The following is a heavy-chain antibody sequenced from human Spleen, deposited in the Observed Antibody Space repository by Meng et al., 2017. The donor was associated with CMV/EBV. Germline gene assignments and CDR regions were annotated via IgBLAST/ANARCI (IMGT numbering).Heavy chain of an antibody. Sequence: ASVKVSCKASGYTFTSYKVQWVRQAPGQGLEWMGMINPSDGRTTYPQKFQGRVTMTRDTSITTAYLELSSLRSDDTAVYYCARGGLYSRSRAIMDVWGQGTTVTVSS. V-gene: IGHV1-46*01. CDR2: INPSDGRT. CDR1: GYTFTSYK. J-gene: IGHJ6*02. D-gene: IGHD6-13*01. CDR3: ARGGLYSRSRAIMDV.